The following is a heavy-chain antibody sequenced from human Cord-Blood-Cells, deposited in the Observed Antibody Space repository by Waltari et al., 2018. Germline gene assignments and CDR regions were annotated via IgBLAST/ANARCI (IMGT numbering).Heavy chain of an antibody. CDR2: IYYSGST. Sequence: QLQLQESGPGLVKPSETLSLTCTASGGSISSSSYYWGWLRQPPGKGLEWIGSIYYSGSTYYNPSLKSRVTISVDTSKNQFSLKLSSVTAADTAVYYCARQGGYYGSGSYYDYWGQGTLVTVSS. CDR3: ARQGGYYGSGSYYDY. J-gene: IGHJ4*02. D-gene: IGHD3-10*01. V-gene: IGHV4-39*01. CDR1: GGSISSSSYY.